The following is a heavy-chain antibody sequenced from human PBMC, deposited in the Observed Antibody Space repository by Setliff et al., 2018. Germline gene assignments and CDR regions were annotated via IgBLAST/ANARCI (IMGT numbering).Heavy chain of an antibody. CDR3: ARDMGQPYYFES. CDR1: GGSISSSSHY. Sequence: LSLTCTVSGGSISSSSHYWGWIRQPPGKGLEWIGSIYYTGSTYYNPSLKSRVTMSVDTSKRQFSLKLGSATAADTAVYYCARDMGQPYYFESWGLGTLVTV. J-gene: IGHJ4*02. CDR2: IYYTGST. V-gene: IGHV4-39*07. D-gene: IGHD1-1*01.